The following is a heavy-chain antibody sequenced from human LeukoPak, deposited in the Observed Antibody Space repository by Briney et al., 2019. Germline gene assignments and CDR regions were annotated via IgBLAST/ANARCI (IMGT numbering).Heavy chain of an antibody. CDR2: IYTSGST. Sequence: PSETLSLTCTVSGGSISSYYWSWIRRPPGKGLEWIGYIYTSGSTNYNPSLKSRVTISVDTSKNQFSLKLSSVTAADTAVYYCARTTTVVTDDAFDIWGQGTMVTVSS. D-gene: IGHD4-23*01. CDR3: ARTTTVVTDDAFDI. J-gene: IGHJ3*02. V-gene: IGHV4-4*09. CDR1: GGSISSYY.